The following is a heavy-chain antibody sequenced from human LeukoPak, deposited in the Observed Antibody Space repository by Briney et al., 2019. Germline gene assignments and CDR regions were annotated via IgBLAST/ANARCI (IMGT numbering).Heavy chain of an antibody. V-gene: IGHV1-2*02. D-gene: IGHD3-22*01. CDR2: VNPNNGDT. CDR3: ARDYYDSSGYFDY. J-gene: IGHJ4*02. Sequence: ASVKVSCKASGYTFTGYHMHWVRQAPGQGLEWVGWVNPNNGDTNYAQKFQGRVTMSRDTSISTAYMELNSLRAEDTAVYYCARDYYDSSGYFDYWGQGTLVTVSS. CDR1: GYTFTGYH.